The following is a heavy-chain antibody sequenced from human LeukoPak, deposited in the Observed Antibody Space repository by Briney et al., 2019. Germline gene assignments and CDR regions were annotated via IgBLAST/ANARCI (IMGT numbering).Heavy chain of an antibody. Sequence: SAKVSCKASGGTFSSYAISWVRQAPGQGLEWMGRIIPILGIANYAQKFQGRVTITADKSTSTAYMELSSLTYEDTAVYYCALGWPSAVPAAIALDYWGQGTLVSVSS. J-gene: IGHJ4*02. V-gene: IGHV1-69*04. CDR1: GGTFSSYA. CDR3: ALGWPSAVPAAIALDY. D-gene: IGHD2-2*01. CDR2: IIPILGIA.